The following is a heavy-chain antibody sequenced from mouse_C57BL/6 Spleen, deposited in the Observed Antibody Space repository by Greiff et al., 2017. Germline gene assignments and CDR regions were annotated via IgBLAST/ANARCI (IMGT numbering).Heavy chain of an antibody. D-gene: IGHD1-1*01. V-gene: IGHV1-50*01. CDR3: ARYYGSTSYAMDY. CDR1: GYTFTSYW. J-gene: IGHJ4*01. CDR2: IDPSDSYT. Sequence: QVQLQQPGAELVKPGASVKLSCKASGYTFTSYWMQWVKQRPGQGLEWIGEIDPSDSYTNYNQKFKGKATLTVDTSSSTAYMQRSSLTSEDSAVYYCARYYGSTSYAMDYWGQGTSVTVSS.